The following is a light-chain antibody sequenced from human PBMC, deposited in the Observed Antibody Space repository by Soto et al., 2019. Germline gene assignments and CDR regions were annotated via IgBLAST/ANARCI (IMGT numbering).Light chain of an antibody. CDR3: QQYNNWPPYT. CDR1: QSVSSN. CDR2: GAS. J-gene: IGKJ2*01. Sequence: EIVMTQSPATLSVSPGERATLSCRASQSVSSNLAWYQQKPGQAPRLVIYGASTSATGIPARFSGSGSGTEFNLTISSLQSKDFALYYCQQYNNWPPYTFGQGTKLEIK. V-gene: IGKV3-15*01.